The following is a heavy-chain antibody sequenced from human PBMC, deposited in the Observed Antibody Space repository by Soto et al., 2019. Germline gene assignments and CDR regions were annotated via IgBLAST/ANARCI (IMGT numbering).Heavy chain of an antibody. D-gene: IGHD6-13*01. CDR2: ISYSSSTI. J-gene: IGHJ5*02. CDR1: GFTFSSYS. V-gene: IGHV3-48*02. Sequence: GGSLRLSCSASGFTFSSYSMNWARQAPGKGLEWVSYISYSSSTIYYADSVKGRFTISRDNVKNSLYLQMNSLRDEDTAAYYCARDNGIAGSFDPWGQGTLVTVSS. CDR3: ARDNGIAGSFDP.